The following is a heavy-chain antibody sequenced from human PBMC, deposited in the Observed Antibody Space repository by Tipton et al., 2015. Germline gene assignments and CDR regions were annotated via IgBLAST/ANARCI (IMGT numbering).Heavy chain of an antibody. CDR3: ATQYVDYDY. CDR1: GGPISSDVYY. D-gene: IGHD3-9*01. V-gene: IGHV4-39*01. J-gene: IGHJ4*02. CDR2: IYYSGST. Sequence: TLSLTCTVSGGPISSDVYYWGWIRQLPGKGLEWVGSIYYSGSTYYNPSLKSRVTISVDTSKNQFSLKLNSVTAADTAVYYCATQYVDYDYWGQGTLVTVSS.